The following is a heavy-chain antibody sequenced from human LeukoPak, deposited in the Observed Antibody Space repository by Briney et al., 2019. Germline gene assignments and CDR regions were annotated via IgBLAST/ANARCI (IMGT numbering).Heavy chain of an antibody. CDR1: GYTFTSYA. Sequence: ASVKVSCKASGYTFTSYAMNWVRQAPGQGLEWMGWINTNTGNPTYAQGFTGRFVFSLDTSVSTAYLQISSLKAEDTAVYYCARDRTSVFTMVRGVIPTPQNWFDPWGQGTLVTVSS. J-gene: IGHJ5*02. CDR3: ARDRTSVFTMVRGVIPTPQNWFDP. CDR2: INTNTGNP. D-gene: IGHD3-10*01. V-gene: IGHV7-4-1*02.